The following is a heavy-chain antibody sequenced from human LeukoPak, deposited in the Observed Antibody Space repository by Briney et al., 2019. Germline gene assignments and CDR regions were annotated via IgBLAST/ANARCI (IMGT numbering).Heavy chain of an antibody. J-gene: IGHJ4*02. D-gene: IGHD2-15*01. CDR3: ARDGGLPYYFDY. Sequence: GGSLRLSCAASGFTFDDYGMSWVRQAPGRGLEWVSGINWNGGSTGYADSVKGRFTISRDNAKNSLYLQMNSLRAEDTALYYCARDGGLPYYFDYWGQGTLVTVSS. CDR1: GFTFDDYG. CDR2: INWNGGST. V-gene: IGHV3-20*04.